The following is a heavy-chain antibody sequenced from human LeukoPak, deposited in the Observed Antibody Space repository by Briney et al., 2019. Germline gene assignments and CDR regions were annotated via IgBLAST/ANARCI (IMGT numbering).Heavy chain of an antibody. CDR3: ARNNGVLWFGEGIWFDP. CDR1: GYTFTSYG. Sequence: GASVKVSCKASGYTFTSYGISWVRQAPGQGLEWMGWISAYNGNTNYAQKLQGRVTMTTDTTTSTAYMERRSLRSDDTAVYYCARNNGVLWFGEGIWFDPWGQGTLVTVSS. D-gene: IGHD3-10*01. V-gene: IGHV1-18*01. J-gene: IGHJ5*02. CDR2: ISAYNGNT.